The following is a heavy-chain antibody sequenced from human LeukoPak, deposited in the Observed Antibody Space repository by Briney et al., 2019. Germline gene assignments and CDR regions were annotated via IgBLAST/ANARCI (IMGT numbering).Heavy chain of an antibody. D-gene: IGHD3-3*01. CDR3: ARAFGVVIYFDY. Sequence: SETLSLTCTVSGYSISSGSYWGWIRQPPGKGLEWIGSIHHSGSIYNNPSLQSRVTISVDTSKNQSSLKLSSVTAADTAVYYCARAFGVVIYFDYWGQGTLVTVSS. CDR2: IHHSGSI. V-gene: IGHV4-38-2*02. J-gene: IGHJ4*02. CDR1: GYSISSGSY.